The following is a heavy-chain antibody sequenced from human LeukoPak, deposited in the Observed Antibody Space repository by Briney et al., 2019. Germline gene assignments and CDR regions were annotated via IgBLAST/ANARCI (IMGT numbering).Heavy chain of an antibody. J-gene: IGHJ1*01. Sequence: GGSLRLSCVASGFTVKTNSMSWVRQPPGKGLEWVADIYNGGSTYYADSVNGRFTISRDNSKNTLYLQMTSLTAEDTAVYYCASAREYCISSECYDYFQHWGQGTLVSVSS. CDR1: GFTVKTNS. V-gene: IGHV3-53*01. CDR3: ASAREYCISSECYDYFQH. D-gene: IGHD2-2*01. CDR2: IYNGGST.